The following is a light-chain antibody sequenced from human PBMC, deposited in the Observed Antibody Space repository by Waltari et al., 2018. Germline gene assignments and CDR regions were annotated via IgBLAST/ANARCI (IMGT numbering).Light chain of an antibody. V-gene: IGLV2-14*01. CDR2: DVY. Sequence: QSALTQPASVSGSPGQAIIISCTGPGSDVGGYDYFSWYQQYPGKAPRLIIYDVYNRPSGVSNRFSGSKSDNTASLTISGLQAEDESVYYCSSYTSSGVVFGGGTKLTVL. CDR3: SSYTSSGVV. CDR1: GSDVGGYDY. J-gene: IGLJ2*01.